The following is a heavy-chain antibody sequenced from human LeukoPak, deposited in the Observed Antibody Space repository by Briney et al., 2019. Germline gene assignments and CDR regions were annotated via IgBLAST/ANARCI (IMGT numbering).Heavy chain of an antibody. J-gene: IGHJ6*02. D-gene: IGHD6-19*01. CDR2: MYIGGTT. CDR3: AREEDGSGWSSYGRDV. CDR1: GFTVSSKH. Sequence: GGSLRLSCAASGFTVSSKHMTWVRQAPGKGLEWVSVMYIGGTTNYADSVKGRFTISRDNSKNTLYLQMNSLRAEDTAVYYCAREEDGSGWSSYGRDVWGQGTTVTVSS. V-gene: IGHV3-66*01.